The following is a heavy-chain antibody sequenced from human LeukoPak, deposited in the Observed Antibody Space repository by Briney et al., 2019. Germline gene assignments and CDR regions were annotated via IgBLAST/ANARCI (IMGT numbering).Heavy chain of an antibody. J-gene: IGHJ6*03. CDR1: GFTLSSYS. CDR2: ISSSSSYI. D-gene: IGHD2-15*01. V-gene: IGHV3-21*01. CDR3: ARSGLAYYYYMDV. Sequence: PGGSLRLSCAASGFTLSSYSMNWVRQAPGKGLEWVSSISSSSSYIYYADSVKGRFTISRDNAKNSLYLQMNSLRAEDTAVYYCARSGLAYYYYMDVWGKGTTVTVSS.